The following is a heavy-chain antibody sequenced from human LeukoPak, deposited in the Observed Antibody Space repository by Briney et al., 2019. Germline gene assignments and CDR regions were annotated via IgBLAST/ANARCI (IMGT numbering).Heavy chain of an antibody. J-gene: IGHJ4*02. D-gene: IGHD2-21*02. CDR1: GGSISSYY. V-gene: IGHV4-59*01. CDR2: IYYSGST. CDR3: ARTLAYCGGDCYRVPYYFDY. Sequence: SETLSLTCTVSGGSISSYYWSWIRQPPGKGLEWIGYIYYSGSTNYNPSLKSRVTISVDMSKNRFSLKLSSVTAADTAVYYCARTLAYCGGDCYRVPYYFDYWGQGTLVTVSS.